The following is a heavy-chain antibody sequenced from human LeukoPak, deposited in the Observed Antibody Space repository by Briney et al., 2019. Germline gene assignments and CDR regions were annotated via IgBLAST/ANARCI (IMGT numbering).Heavy chain of an antibody. CDR2: MDPKTGKS. CDR3: VTGAPWV. CDR1: GYTFTSYY. J-gene: IGHJ4*02. D-gene: IGHD1-26*01. V-gene: IGHV1-8*02. Sequence: ASVKVSCKASGYTFTSYYMHWVRQAPGQGLEWMGWMDPKTGKSGYAQKFQGRVSMTRNTSITTAYLEFSSLRPADTAIYYCVTGAPWVWGQGTLIVVSS.